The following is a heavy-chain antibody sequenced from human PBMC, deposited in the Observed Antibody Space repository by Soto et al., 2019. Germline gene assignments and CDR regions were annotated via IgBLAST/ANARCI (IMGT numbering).Heavy chain of an antibody. CDR3: AKRSLRRLRFVETH. J-gene: IGHJ4*02. D-gene: IGHD3-3*01. Sequence: PSETLSVTCAVSGDSFSNTNWWSWVRQPPGKGLEWIGEIYHSGSTNYNPSLRSRVTISLDKSKNQFSLNLTSVTAADTAFYYRAKRSLRRLRFVETHWGQGTLVTVSS. V-gene: IGHV4-4*02. CDR1: GDSFSNTNW. CDR2: IYHSGST.